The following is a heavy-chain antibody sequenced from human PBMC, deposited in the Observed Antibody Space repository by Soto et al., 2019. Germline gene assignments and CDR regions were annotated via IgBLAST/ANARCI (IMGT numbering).Heavy chain of an antibody. Sequence: SVKVSCKASGGTFSSYAISWVRQAPGQGLEWMGGIIPIFGTANYAQKFQGRVTITADKSTSTAYMELSSLRSEDTAVYYCARGPAGGAGFSSSGHYQHYYYFGMDVWGHGITDTVSS. D-gene: IGHD3-22*01. J-gene: IGHJ6*02. CDR1: GGTFSSYA. CDR3: ARGPAGGAGFSSSGHYQHYYYFGMDV. CDR2: IIPIFGTA. V-gene: IGHV1-69*06.